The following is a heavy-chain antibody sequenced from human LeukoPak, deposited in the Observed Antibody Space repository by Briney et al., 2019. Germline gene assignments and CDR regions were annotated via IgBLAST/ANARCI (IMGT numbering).Heavy chain of an antibody. J-gene: IGHJ4*02. V-gene: IGHV4-34*01. CDR2: INHSGST. CDR3: ARDREERGYSYGPKRVYFDY. CDR1: GGSFSGYY. Sequence: SETLSLTCAVYGGSFSGYYWSWIRQPPGKGLEWIGEINHSGSTNYNPSLKSRVTISVDTSKNQFSLKLSSVTAADTAVYYCARDREERGYSYGPKRVYFDYWGQGTLVTVSS. D-gene: IGHD5-18*01.